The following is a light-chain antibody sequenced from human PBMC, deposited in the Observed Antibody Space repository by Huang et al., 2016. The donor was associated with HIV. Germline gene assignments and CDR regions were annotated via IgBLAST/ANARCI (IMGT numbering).Light chain of an antibody. CDR2: WAS. J-gene: IGKJ2*01. Sequence: DIQMTQSPDSLTVSLGARAIINCKSSPSVLQNSNQKNYLAWHQQRPGQAHKVLIEWASSREAGDPVRFSGSGSGTDFNRTISSLKPEDLAVYYCQQYYSPPYTFGQGTRLEI. CDR1: PSVLQNSNQKNY. V-gene: IGKV4-1*01. CDR3: QQYYSPPYT.